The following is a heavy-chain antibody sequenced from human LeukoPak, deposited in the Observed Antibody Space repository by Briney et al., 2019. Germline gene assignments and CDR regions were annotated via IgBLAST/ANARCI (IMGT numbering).Heavy chain of an antibody. Sequence: GGSLRLSCAASGFTFSSYWMSWFRQAPGKGLEWVANIKQDGSQKFSLDSVKGRFTISRDNAKNSLYLQMNSLRVEDTAVYYCARDWFDGDYDRFDYWGQGTLVTVSS. D-gene: IGHD4-17*01. V-gene: IGHV3-7*03. CDR2: IKQDGSQK. CDR3: ARDWFDGDYDRFDY. CDR1: GFTFSSYW. J-gene: IGHJ4*02.